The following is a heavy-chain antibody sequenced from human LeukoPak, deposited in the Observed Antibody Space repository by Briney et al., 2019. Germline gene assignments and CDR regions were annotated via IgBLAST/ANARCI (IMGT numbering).Heavy chain of an antibody. Sequence: SETLSLTCAVYGGSFSGYYWSWIRQPPGKGLEWIGETNHSGSTNYNPSLKSRVTISVDTSKNQFSLKLSSVTAADTAVYYCASRSTVTTLYFDYWGQGTLVTVSS. J-gene: IGHJ4*02. CDR2: TNHSGST. D-gene: IGHD4-17*01. V-gene: IGHV4-34*01. CDR1: GGSFSGYY. CDR3: ASRSTVTTLYFDY.